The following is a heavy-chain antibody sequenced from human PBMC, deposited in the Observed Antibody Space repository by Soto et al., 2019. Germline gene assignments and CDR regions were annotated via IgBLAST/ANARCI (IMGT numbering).Heavy chain of an antibody. CDR1: GFTFNTYG. CDR3: ARALLRGYSGYDFGGSKH. CDR2: ISYDGSNK. J-gene: IGHJ1*01. D-gene: IGHD5-12*01. Sequence: GGSLILSCAASGFTFNTYGMHWVRQVPGKGLEWVAVISYDGSNKYYADSVKGRFTISRDNSKNTLYLQMNSLRAEDTAVYYCARALLRGYSGYDFGGSKHWGQGTLVTV. V-gene: IGHV3-30*19.